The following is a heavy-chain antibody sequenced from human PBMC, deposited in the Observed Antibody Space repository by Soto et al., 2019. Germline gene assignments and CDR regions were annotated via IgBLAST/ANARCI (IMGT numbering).Heavy chain of an antibody. J-gene: IGHJ5*02. CDR2: VIPILEMT. D-gene: IGHD3-16*01. V-gene: IGHV1-69*02. Sequence: QVHLVQSGAEVKRPGSSVKVSCKASGGTFTSNSVNWVRQAPGQGLEWMGRVIPILEMTNYAQKFQGRVTITADTSPGNVYIELNSLRSEDKALYFCAARRRLELAVWLFDPWGQGTLVTVSA. CDR3: AARRRLELAVWLFDP. CDR1: GGTFTSNS.